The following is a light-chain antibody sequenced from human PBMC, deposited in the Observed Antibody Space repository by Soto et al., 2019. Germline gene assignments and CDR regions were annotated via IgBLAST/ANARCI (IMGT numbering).Light chain of an antibody. Sequence: EIVLTQSPGTLSLSPGERATLSCRASQSVSSSYLAWYQQKVGQAPRLLIYGASSRVTGIPDRFSGSGSGTDFTLTISRLEPEDFAVYYCQQYGSSPWTFGQGTKVDIK. CDR3: QQYGSSPWT. V-gene: IGKV3-20*01. CDR2: GAS. J-gene: IGKJ1*01. CDR1: QSVSSSY.